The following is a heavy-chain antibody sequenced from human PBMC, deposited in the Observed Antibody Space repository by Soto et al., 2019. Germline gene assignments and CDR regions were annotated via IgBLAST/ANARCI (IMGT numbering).Heavy chain of an antibody. CDR1: GFTFSSYG. Sequence: QVQLVESGGGVVQPGRSLRLYCAASGFTFSSYGMHCVRQAPGTGLEWGAVIWYDGSNKYYADSVKGRFTISRDNSKNTLYLQMNSLRDEDTAVYYCAREGYCSSTSCYAAAGTNTNFDYWGQGTLVAVSS. D-gene: IGHD2-2*01. CDR3: AREGYCSSTSCYAAAGTNTNFDY. V-gene: IGHV3-33*01. CDR2: IWYDGSNK. J-gene: IGHJ4*02.